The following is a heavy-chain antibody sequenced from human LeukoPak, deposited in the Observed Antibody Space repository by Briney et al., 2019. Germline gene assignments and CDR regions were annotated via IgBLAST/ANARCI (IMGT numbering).Heavy chain of an antibody. CDR3: GGQKCYGYWEV. Sequence: AETLSLTCAVSGDPLIIHHGHCVRQPPGKGLEWIGYIYYSGSTNYNPSLKSRVTISVDTSKNQFSLKLSSVTAADTAVYYCGGQKCYGYWEVWGKGTTVTVSS. CDR2: IYYSGST. V-gene: IGHV4-59*11. CDR1: GDPLIIHH. D-gene: IGHD6-25*01. J-gene: IGHJ6*04.